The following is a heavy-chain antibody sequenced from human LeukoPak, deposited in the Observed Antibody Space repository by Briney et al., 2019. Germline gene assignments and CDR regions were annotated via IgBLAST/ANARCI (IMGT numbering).Heavy chain of an antibody. CDR2: ISSSSSYI. D-gene: IGHD6-13*01. CDR1: GFTFSSYS. Sequence: PGGSLRLSCAASGFTFSSYSMNWVRQAPGKGLECFSSISSSSSYIYFPYSLKGPFTISRDNAKNSLYLQMNSLRAEDTAVYYCARDPFGYSSSWGQGTLVTVSS. V-gene: IGHV3-21*01. J-gene: IGHJ4*02. CDR3: ARDPFGYSSS.